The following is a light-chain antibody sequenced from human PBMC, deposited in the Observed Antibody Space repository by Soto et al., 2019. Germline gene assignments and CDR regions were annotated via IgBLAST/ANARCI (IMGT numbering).Light chain of an antibody. Sequence: EMVLTQSPGTLSLSPGERATHSCRASQSVRSNYLAWYQQKPGQAPRLLIYGASSRATGIPDRFSGSGSGTDFTLTISRLEPEDFAVYYCQQYDSSPWTFGQGTKVEIK. J-gene: IGKJ1*01. CDR2: GAS. CDR3: QQYDSSPWT. CDR1: QSVRSNY. V-gene: IGKV3-20*01.